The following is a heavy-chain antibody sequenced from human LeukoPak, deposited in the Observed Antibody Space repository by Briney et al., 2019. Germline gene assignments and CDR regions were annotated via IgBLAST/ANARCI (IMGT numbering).Heavy chain of an antibody. V-gene: IGHV3-7*01. CDR1: GFTFSSYW. D-gene: IGHD5-12*01. CDR2: IKTDGSQI. Sequence: GGSLRLSCVASGFTFSSYWMTWVRQAPGKGLEWVANIKTDGSQIYYVDSVKGRFTISRDNAKNSLYLQMNSLRAEDTAVYYCARDGGGYRFYNWFDPWGQGTLVTVSS. J-gene: IGHJ5*02. CDR3: ARDGGGYRFYNWFDP.